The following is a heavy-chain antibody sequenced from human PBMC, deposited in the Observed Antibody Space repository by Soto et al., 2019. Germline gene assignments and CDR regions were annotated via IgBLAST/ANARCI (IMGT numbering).Heavy chain of an antibody. J-gene: IGHJ4*02. V-gene: IGHV4-59*01. Sequence: PSETLSLTCTVSGGSISSYYWSWIRQPPGKGLEWIGYIYYSGSTNYNPSLKSRVTISVDTSKNQFSLKLSSVTAADTAVYYCARTGYGSDYYFDYWGQGTLVTVSS. CDR3: ARTGYGSDYYFDY. D-gene: IGHD6-19*01. CDR2: IYYSGST. CDR1: GGSISSYY.